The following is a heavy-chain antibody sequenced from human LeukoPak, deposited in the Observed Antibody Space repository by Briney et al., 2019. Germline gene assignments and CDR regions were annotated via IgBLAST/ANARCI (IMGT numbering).Heavy chain of an antibody. D-gene: IGHD3-22*01. V-gene: IGHV4-34*01. J-gene: IGHJ4*02. Sequence: SETLSLTCAVYGGSFSGYYWSWIRQPPGRGLEWIGEINHSGSTNYNPSLKSRVTISVDTSKNQLSLKLSSVTAADTAVYYCARVGYDSSSDYWGQGTLVTVSS. CDR2: INHSGST. CDR3: ARVGYDSSSDY. CDR1: GGSFSGYY.